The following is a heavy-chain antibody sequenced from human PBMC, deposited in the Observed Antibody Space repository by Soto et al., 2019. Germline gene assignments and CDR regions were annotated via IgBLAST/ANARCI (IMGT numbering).Heavy chain of an antibody. V-gene: IGHV6-1*01. Sequence: PSQTLSLTCAISGDSVSRNIAAWNWIRQSPSRGLEWLGRTFYRSKWRYDYAESVKSRITINADTSKNQFSLHLNSVSPEDTAVYYCARELGTYRPFEIWGQGTVVTVSS. CDR3: ARELGTYRPFEI. J-gene: IGHJ3*02. CDR2: TFYRSKWRY. D-gene: IGHD1-26*01. CDR1: GDSVSRNIAA.